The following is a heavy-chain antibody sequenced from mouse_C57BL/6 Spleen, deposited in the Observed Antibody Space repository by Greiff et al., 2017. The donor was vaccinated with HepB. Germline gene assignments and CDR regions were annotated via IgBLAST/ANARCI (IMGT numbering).Heavy chain of an antibody. J-gene: IGHJ4*01. CDR1: GYTFTDYN. CDR3: AREGGMYSNYLYAMDY. CDR2: INPNNGGT. V-gene: IGHV1-22*01. D-gene: IGHD2-5*01. Sequence: EVQLQQSGPELVKPGASVKMSCKASGYTFTDYNMHWVKQSHGKSLEWIGYINPNNGGTSYNQKFKGKATLTVNKSSSTAYMELRSLTSEDSAVYYCAREGGMYSNYLYAMDYWGKGTSVTVSS.